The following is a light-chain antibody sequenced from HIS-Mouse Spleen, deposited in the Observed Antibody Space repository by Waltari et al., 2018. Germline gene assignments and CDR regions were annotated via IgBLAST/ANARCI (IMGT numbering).Light chain of an antibody. Sequence: SYELTQPPSVSVSPGQTARLTFPGDALPKKYAYWYQQKSGQAPVLVIYEDSKRPSGIPERFSGSSSGTMATLTISGAQVEDEADYYCYSTDSSGNHRVFGGGTKLTVL. CDR2: EDS. J-gene: IGLJ2*01. V-gene: IGLV3-10*01. CDR3: YSTDSSGNHRV. CDR1: ALPKKY.